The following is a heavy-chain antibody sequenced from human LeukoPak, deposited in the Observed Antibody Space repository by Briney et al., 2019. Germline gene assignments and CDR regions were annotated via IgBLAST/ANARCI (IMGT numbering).Heavy chain of an antibody. D-gene: IGHD2-21*02. CDR2: INSDGSST. CDR3: VRGLRQCIGGACYA. J-gene: IGHJ5*02. CDR1: GFTFSSHW. Sequence: GGSLRLSCAASGFTFSSHWMYWVRQAPGKGLVWVSRINSDGSSTNYADSVKGRFTISRDNAKNTLYLQMNSLRAEDTAVFYCVRGLRQCIGGACYAWGQGTLVTVSS. V-gene: IGHV3-74*01.